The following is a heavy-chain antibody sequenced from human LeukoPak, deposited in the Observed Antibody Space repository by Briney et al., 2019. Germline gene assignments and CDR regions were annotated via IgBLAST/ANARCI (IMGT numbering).Heavy chain of an antibody. V-gene: IGHV4-4*07. CDR3: GRDSGENAFNI. D-gene: IGHD2-15*01. Sequence: SETLSLTCTVSGGSISSYYWSWIRQPAGKGLEWIGRIYTSGSTNYNPSLKSRVTMSVDTSKNQFSLKLSSVTSVDTAVYYCGRDSGENAFNIWGQGTMVTVSS. J-gene: IGHJ3*02. CDR1: GGSISSYY. CDR2: IYTSGST.